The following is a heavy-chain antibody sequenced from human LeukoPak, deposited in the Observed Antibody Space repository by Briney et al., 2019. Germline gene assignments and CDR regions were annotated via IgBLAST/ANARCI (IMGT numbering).Heavy chain of an antibody. CDR3: ASRKELLGWYYFDY. CDR2: VSSSSSYT. D-gene: IGHD1-26*01. CDR1: GFTFSSYS. Sequence: GGSLRLSCAASGFTFSSYSMSWVRQAPGKGLEWVSSVSSSSSYTYYADSMKGRFTISRDTAKNSLYLQMNSLRAEDTAVYYCASRKELLGWYYFDYWGQGILVTVSS. J-gene: IGHJ4*02. V-gene: IGHV3-21*01.